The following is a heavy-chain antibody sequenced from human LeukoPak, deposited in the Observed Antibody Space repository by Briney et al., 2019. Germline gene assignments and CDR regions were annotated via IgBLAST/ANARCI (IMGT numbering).Heavy chain of an antibody. J-gene: IGHJ3*02. CDR2: IYTSGST. CDR3: AREGGWLTRGAFDI. D-gene: IGHD6-19*01. Sequence: SETLSLTCTVSGGSISSYYWSWIRQPAGKGLEWIGRIYTSGSTNYNPSLKSRVTMSVDTSKNQFSLKLSSVTAADTAVYYCAREGGWLTRGAFDIWGQGTMVTVSS. V-gene: IGHV4-4*07. CDR1: GGSISSYY.